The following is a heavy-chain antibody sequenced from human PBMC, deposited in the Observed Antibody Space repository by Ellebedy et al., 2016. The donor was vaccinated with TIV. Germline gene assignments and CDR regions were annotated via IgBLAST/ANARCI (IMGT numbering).Heavy chain of an antibody. D-gene: IGHD1-26*01. CDR2: ISGSGGST. V-gene: IGHV3-23*01. Sequence: PGGSLRLSCAASGFTFSSYAMSWVRQAPGKGLEWVSVISGSGGSTNYADSVKGRFTISRDNSKNTLYLQMNSLRAEDTAVYYCAKDMVFGDGKWEIDVWGQGTTVTVSS. CDR3: AKDMVFGDGKWEIDV. J-gene: IGHJ6*02. CDR1: GFTFSSYA.